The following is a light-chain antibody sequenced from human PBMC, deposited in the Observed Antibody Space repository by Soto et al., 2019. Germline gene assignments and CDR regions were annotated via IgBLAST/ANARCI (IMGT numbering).Light chain of an antibody. CDR2: GAS. V-gene: IGKV3D-20*02. CDR3: QQRSNWPPIT. Sequence: EIVMTQSPATLSVSPGEGATLSCRASQSVSNNYLAWYQQKPGQAPRLLIYGASNRATGIPDRFSGSGSGTDFTLTISSLEPEDAAVYYCQQRSNWPPITFGQGTRLEIK. J-gene: IGKJ5*01. CDR1: QSVSNNY.